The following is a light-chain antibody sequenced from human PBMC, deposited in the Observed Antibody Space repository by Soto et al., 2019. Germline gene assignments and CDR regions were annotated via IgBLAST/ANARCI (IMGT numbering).Light chain of an antibody. CDR3: QSYDSSLPGGGV. V-gene: IGLV1-40*01. CDR1: SSNIGAGYD. CDR2: GNS. Sequence: QSVLTQPPSVSGAPGQRVTISCTGSSSNIGAGYDVHWYQQLPGTAPKLLIYGNSNRPSGVPDRFSGSKSGTSASLAITGLQAEDEADYYCQSYDSSLPGGGVFGGGTKLTVL. J-gene: IGLJ3*02.